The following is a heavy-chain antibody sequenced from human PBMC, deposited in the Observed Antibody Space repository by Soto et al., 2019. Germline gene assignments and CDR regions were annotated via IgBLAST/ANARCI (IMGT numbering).Heavy chain of an antibody. CDR2: IYYSGNT. CDR3: ARDPPL. Sequence: QVQLQESGPGLVKPSQTLSLTCTVSGGSISSGGYYWSWIRQHPGKGLEWIGYIYYSGNTYYNPSLKRRVPISVDTSNNHFSLTLSSVTAADTPVYYCARDPPLWGQRTLVNVPS. CDR1: GGSISSGGYY. V-gene: IGHV4-31*03. J-gene: IGHJ4*01.